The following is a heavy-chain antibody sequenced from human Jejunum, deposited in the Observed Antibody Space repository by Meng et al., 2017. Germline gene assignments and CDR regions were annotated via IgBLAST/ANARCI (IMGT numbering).Heavy chain of an antibody. V-gene: IGHV4-39*07. Sequence: SETLSLTCSVSGGSISSDSYYWGWIRQPPGKGLEWIGSVYYSGTTYYNPSLKSRVTILVYTSNNQFSLMLTSVTAADTAMFYCARVNRGIFDPFVVWGQGAMVTVSS. CDR1: GGSISSDSYY. J-gene: IGHJ3*01. CDR2: VYYSGTT. CDR3: ARVNRGIFDPFVV. D-gene: IGHD1-14*01.